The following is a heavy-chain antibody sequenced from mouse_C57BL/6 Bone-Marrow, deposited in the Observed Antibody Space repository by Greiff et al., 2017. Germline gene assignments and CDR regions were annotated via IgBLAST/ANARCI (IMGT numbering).Heavy chain of an antibody. CDR2: IRSKSNNYAT. CDR3: VRLLRNYAMDY. D-gene: IGHD1-1*01. J-gene: IGHJ4*01. V-gene: IGHV10-1*01. CDR1: GFSFNTYA. Sequence: EVMLVESGGGLVQPKGSLKLSCAASGFSFNTYAMNWVRQAPGKGLEWVARIRSKSNNYATYYADSVKDRFTISRDDSESMLYLQMNNLKTEDTAMYYCVRLLRNYAMDYWGQGTSVTVSS.